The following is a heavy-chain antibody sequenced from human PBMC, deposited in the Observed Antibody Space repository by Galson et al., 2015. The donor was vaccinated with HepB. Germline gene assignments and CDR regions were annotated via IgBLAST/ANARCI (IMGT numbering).Heavy chain of an antibody. CDR1: GYTFTTSG. CDR2: VSSYNGHT. D-gene: IGHD5-12*01. J-gene: IGHJ4*02. CDR3: AKEGCDYSPNDF. Sequence: SVKVSCKASGYTFTTSGITWLRQAPGQGLEWLGWVSSYNGHTIYAQKFQGRVTMTTDTSTNTAYMELRSLSSDDTAMYYCAKEGCDYSPNDFWGQGTLVIVSS. V-gene: IGHV1-18*04.